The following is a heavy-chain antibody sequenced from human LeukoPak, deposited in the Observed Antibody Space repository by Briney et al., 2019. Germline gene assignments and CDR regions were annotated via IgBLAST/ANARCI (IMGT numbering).Heavy chain of an antibody. Sequence: GGSLRLSCAASGFTFSSIAMSWVRQAPGKGPEWVSTISGSGGSTYCADSVKGGFTISRDNSKNTLYLQMNSLRAEDTAVYYCAKVPTVVTPHYWGQGTLVTVSS. J-gene: IGHJ4*02. CDR2: ISGSGGST. V-gene: IGHV3-23*01. CDR3: AKVPTVVTPHY. D-gene: IGHD4-17*01. CDR1: GFTFSSIA.